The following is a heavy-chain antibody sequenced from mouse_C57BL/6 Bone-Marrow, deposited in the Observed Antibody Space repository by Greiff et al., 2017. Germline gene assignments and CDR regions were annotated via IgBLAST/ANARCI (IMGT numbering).Heavy chain of an antibody. V-gene: IGHV5-17*01. J-gene: IGHJ4*01. CDR2: ISSGSSTI. CDR3: ARGYYSYAMDY. CDR1: GFTFSDYG. Sequence: EVKLQESGGGLVKPGGSLKLSCAASGFTFSDYGMHWVRQAPEKGLEWVAYISSGSSTIYYADTVKGRFTISRDNAKNTLFLQMTSLRSEDTAMYYCARGYYSYAMDYWGQGTSVTVSS. D-gene: IGHD2-12*01.